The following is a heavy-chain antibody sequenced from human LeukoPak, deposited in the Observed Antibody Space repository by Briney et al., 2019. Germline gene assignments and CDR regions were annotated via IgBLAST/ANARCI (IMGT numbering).Heavy chain of an antibody. CDR3: ARGRYSSGWYGGY. D-gene: IGHD6-19*01. CDR2: IIPIFGTA. J-gene: IGHJ4*02. V-gene: IGHV1-69*06. Sequence: SVKVSCKASGGTFSSYAISWVRQALGQGLEWMGGIIPIFGTANYAQKFQGRVTITADKSTSTAYMELSSLSSDDTAVYYCARGRYSSGWYGGYWRQGTLVTVSS. CDR1: GGTFSSYA.